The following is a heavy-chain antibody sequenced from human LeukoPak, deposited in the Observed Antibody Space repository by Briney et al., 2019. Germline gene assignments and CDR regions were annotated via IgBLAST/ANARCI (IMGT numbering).Heavy chain of an antibody. CDR3: AKSTWFDYFDY. D-gene: IGHD3-9*01. CDR2: ISGRGGRT. Sequence: PGGSLRLSCAASGFPFTTYAMSWVRQAPGKWLEWVSAISGRGGRTYYADSVKGRFTISRDNSENTLYLQMNRLRADDTAIYYCAKSTWFDYFDYWGQGTLVTVSS. V-gene: IGHV3-23*01. CDR1: GFPFTTYA. J-gene: IGHJ4*02.